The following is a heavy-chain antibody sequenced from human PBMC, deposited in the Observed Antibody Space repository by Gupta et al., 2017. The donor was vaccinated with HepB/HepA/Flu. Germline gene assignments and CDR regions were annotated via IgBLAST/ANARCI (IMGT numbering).Heavy chain of an antibody. D-gene: IGHD2-2*01. CDR2: IYPGDSDT. Sequence: EVQLVQSGAEVKKPGESLKISCTGSGSSFTSYWIGWVRQMPGKGLEWMGIIYPGDSDTRYSPSFQGQVTISADKSISTAYLQWSSLKASDTAMYYCARFKVPAATRGAFDIWGQGTMVTVSS. CDR3: ARFKVPAATRGAFDI. V-gene: IGHV5-51*01. J-gene: IGHJ3*02. CDR1: GSSFTSYW.